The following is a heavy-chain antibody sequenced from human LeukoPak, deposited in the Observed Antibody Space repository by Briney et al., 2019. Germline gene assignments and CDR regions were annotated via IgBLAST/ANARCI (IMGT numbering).Heavy chain of an antibody. J-gene: IGHJ4*02. D-gene: IGHD3-22*01. V-gene: IGHV3-23*01. CDR3: AKTNGYYSD. Sequence: GGSLRLSCAASGFTFTSYGMNWVRQAPGKGLEWVSGISGSGGTTYYADSVKGRFTISRDNSKNSLSLQVSSLRAEDTAVYYCAKTNGYYSDWGQGTLVTVSS. CDR1: GFTFTSYG. CDR2: ISGSGGTT.